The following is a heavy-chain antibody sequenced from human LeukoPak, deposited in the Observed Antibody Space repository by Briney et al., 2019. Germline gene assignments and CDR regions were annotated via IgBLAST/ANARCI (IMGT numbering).Heavy chain of an antibody. V-gene: IGHV3-30*02. CDR3: AQERDRRGYFDY. CDR2: IRPDGNEK. J-gene: IGHJ4*02. D-gene: IGHD2-15*01. Sequence: GGSLRLSRAASGFTFSTYGLHWVRQAPGKGLERVTFIRPDGNEKYYADSVKGRFTVSRDNSKCTLYLQMNSLRAEDTAVYYCAQERDRRGYFDYWGQGTLVTVSS. CDR1: GFTFSTYG.